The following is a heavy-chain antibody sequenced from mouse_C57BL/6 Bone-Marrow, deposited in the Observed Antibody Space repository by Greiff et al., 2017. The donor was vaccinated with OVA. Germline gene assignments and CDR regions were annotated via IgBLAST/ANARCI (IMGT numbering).Heavy chain of an antibody. J-gene: IGHJ4*01. D-gene: IGHD1-1*01. CDR2: IDPENGDT. Sequence: VQLQQSGAELVRPGASVKLSCTASGFNIKDDYMHWVKQRPEQGLEWIGWIDPENGDTEYASKFQGKATITADTSSNTAYLQLSSLTSEDTAVDYCTTLRYYGSSYYAMDYWGQGTSVTVSS. CDR1: GFNIKDDY. CDR3: TTLRYYGSSYYAMDY. V-gene: IGHV14-4*01.